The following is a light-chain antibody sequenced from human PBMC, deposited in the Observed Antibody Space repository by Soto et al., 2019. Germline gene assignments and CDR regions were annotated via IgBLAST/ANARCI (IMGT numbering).Light chain of an antibody. CDR2: LNSDGSH. CDR1: SGHSSYA. CDR3: QTWGTGIRV. J-gene: IGLJ2*01. Sequence: QPVLTQSPSASASLGASVKLTCTLSSGHSSYAIAWHQQQPEKGPRYLLKLNSDGSHSKGDGIPDRFSGSSSGAERSLTIAGLQSEDEADYYCQTWGTGIRVFGGGTKLTVL. V-gene: IGLV4-69*01.